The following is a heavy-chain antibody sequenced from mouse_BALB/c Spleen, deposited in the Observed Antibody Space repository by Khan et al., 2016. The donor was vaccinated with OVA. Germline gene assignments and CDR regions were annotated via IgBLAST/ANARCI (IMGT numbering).Heavy chain of an antibody. CDR3: ARKDYYDSYHFPY. CDR2: INYSGNT. Sequence: EVQLQESGPGLVKPSQPLSLTCTVTGYSITSEYAWNWIRQFPGNKLEWMGYINYSGNTRFNPSLKSRTSITRDTSKNQFFLQLNSVTTEDTATYCGARKDYYDSYHFPYWGQGTLVTVSA. J-gene: IGHJ3*01. V-gene: IGHV3-2*02. CDR1: GYSITSEYA. D-gene: IGHD2-4*01.